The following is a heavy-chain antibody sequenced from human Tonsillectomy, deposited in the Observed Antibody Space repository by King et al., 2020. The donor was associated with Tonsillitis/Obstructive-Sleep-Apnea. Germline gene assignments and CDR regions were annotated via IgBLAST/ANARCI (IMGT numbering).Heavy chain of an antibody. V-gene: IGHV1-69*10. CDR1: GGTFSSYA. Sequence: QLVQSGAEVKKPGSSVKVSCKASGGTFSSYAISWVRQAPGQGLEWMGGIIPIVGITNYAQKFQGRVTLTADKSTSTAYMELSSLRSEDTAVFYCARVGPDYRVYPFDAFDIWGQGTMVTVSS. CDR2: IIPIVGIT. CDR3: ARVGPDYRVYPFDAFDI. D-gene: IGHD4-17*01. J-gene: IGHJ3*02.